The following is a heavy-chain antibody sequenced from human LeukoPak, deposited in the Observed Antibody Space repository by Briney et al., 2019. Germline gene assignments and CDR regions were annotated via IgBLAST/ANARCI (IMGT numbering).Heavy chain of an antibody. Sequence: SETLSLTCAVYGGSFSGYYWSWIRQPPGKGLEWIGYIYYSGSTSYNPSLKSRVIISVDTSKNQFSLKLTSVTAADTAVYYCAREASEADYYFDYWGQGTLVTVSS. V-gene: IGHV4-30-4*08. CDR2: IYYSGST. CDR1: GGSFSGYY. CDR3: AREASEADYYFDY. D-gene: IGHD3-3*01. J-gene: IGHJ4*02.